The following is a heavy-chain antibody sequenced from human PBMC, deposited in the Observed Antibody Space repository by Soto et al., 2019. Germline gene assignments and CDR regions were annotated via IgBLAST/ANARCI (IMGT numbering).Heavy chain of an antibody. CDR2: IYYSGST. J-gene: IGHJ6*02. D-gene: IGHD2-15*01. Sequence: PSETLSLTCAVYGGSFSGYYWSWIRQPPGKGLEWIGYIYYSGSTYYNPSLKSRVTISVDTSKNQFSLKLSSVTAADTAVYYCARVVWYGGNPGSHYYYGMDVWGQGTTVTVSS. V-gene: IGHV4-34*01. CDR1: GGSFSGYY. CDR3: ARVVWYGGNPGSHYYYGMDV.